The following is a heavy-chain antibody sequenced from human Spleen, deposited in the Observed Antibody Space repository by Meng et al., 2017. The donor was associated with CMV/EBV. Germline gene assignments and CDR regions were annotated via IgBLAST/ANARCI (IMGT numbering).Heavy chain of an antibody. Sequence: GESLKISCAACGFTFSTYGMYWVRQVTGKGLEWVSIIGSVGDTCHAASVKGQFTISRDNAKNSLYLQMNSLRAEDTAVYYCARDFAYCSSTSCYTVGYYYYGMDVWGQGTTVTVSS. CDR3: ARDFAYCSSTSCYTVGYYYYGMDV. CDR2: IGSVGDT. CDR1: GFTFSTYG. D-gene: IGHD2-2*02. V-gene: IGHV3-13*03. J-gene: IGHJ6*02.